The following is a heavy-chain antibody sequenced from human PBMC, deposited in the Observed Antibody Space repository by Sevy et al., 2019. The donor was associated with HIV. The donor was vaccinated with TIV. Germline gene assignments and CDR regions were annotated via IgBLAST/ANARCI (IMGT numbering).Heavy chain of an antibody. Sequence: GGSLRLSCAASGFTFDDYGMSWVRQTPGKGLEWVSGINWNGGSTRYVDSVKGRFTISRDNAKNSLYLQMDSLRADDTAFFYCARGCGSYSQQPFDYWGRGTLVTVSS. CDR2: INWNGGST. D-gene: IGHD1-26*01. CDR1: GFTFDDYG. CDR3: ARGCGSYSQQPFDY. V-gene: IGHV3-20*04. J-gene: IGHJ4*02.